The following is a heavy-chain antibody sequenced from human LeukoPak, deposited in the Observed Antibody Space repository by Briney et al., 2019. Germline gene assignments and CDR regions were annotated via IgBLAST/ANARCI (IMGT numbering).Heavy chain of an antibody. CDR2: ISYDGSNK. J-gene: IGHJ4*02. V-gene: IGHV3-30*04. Sequence: GGSLRLSCAASGFTFSSYAMHWVRQAPGKGLEWVAVISYDGSNKYYADSVKGRFTISRDNSKNTLYLQMNSLRAEDTAVYYCARGRNKQQLVPFDYWGQGTLVTVSS. CDR1: GFTFSSYA. CDR3: ARGRNKQQLVPFDY. D-gene: IGHD6-13*01.